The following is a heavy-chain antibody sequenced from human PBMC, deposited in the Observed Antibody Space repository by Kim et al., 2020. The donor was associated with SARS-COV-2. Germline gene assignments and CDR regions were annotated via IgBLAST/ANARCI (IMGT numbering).Heavy chain of an antibody. J-gene: IGHJ4*02. CDR3: TTDRVRWAYYYDSSGYYYEDN. V-gene: IGHV3-15*01. Sequence: GGSLRLSCAASGFTFSNAWMSWVRQAPGKGLEWVGRIKSKTDGGTTDYAAPVKGRFTISRDDSKNTLYLQMNSLKTEDTAVYYCTTDRVRWAYYYDSSGYYYEDNWGQGTLVTVSS. CDR1: GFTFSNAW. D-gene: IGHD3-22*01. CDR2: IKSKTDGGTT.